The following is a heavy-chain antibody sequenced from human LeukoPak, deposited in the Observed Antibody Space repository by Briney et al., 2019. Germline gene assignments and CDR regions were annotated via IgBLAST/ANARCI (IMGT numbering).Heavy chain of an antibody. V-gene: IGHV3-23*01. D-gene: IGHD1-14*01. CDR1: GFTFSSYA. CDR2: ISGSGGST. J-gene: IGHJ5*02. Sequence: GGFLRLSCAASGFTFSSYAMSWVRQAPGKGLEWVSAISGSGGSTYYADSVKGRFTISRDNSKNTLYLQMNSLRAEDTAVYYCAKELGGGTNSNWFDPWGQGTLVTVSS. CDR3: AKELGGGTNSNWFDP.